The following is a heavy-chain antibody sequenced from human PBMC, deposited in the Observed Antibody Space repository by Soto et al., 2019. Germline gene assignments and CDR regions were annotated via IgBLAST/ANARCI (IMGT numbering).Heavy chain of an antibody. D-gene: IGHD3-16*02. J-gene: IGHJ4*01. CDR2: IYHGGTT. CDR3: ARVTVIVVARRNFEY. CDR1: VYSIISGSC. Sequence: PSSSXAVSGTVAVYSIISGSCLSGVRQPPGKGPEWIASIYHGGTTFYNPSLKRRIAISVDTSNNKFSLKLTSVTAAATAVYYCARVTVIVVARRNFEYRGHRTLVKVYS. V-gene: IGHV4-38-2*02.